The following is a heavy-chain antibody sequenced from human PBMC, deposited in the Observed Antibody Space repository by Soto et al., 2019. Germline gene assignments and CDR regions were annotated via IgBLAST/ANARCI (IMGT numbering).Heavy chain of an antibody. V-gene: IGHV3-23*01. Sequence: GGSLRLSCAVSGFPFSSSGMSWVRQAPGKGLEWVSSTSASGDSTYYADSVKGQFTISRDNSKNTLYLQMNSLRAEDTAVYYCARHGGSGSFDYWGQGSLLTVSS. CDR1: GFPFSSSG. CDR3: ARHGGSGSFDY. J-gene: IGHJ4*02. D-gene: IGHD6-19*01. CDR2: TSASGDST.